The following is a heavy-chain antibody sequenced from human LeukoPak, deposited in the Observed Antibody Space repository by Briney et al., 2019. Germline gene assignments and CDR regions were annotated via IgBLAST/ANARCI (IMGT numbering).Heavy chain of an antibody. CDR2: ISSSGSTI. Sequence: GGSLRLSCAASGFTFSDYYMSWIRQAPGKGLEWVSYISSSGSTIYYAGSVKGRFTISRDNAKNSLYLQMNSLRAEDTAVYYCARGGNYYDSSGYTDNWFDPWGQGTLVTVSS. CDR1: GFTFSDYY. V-gene: IGHV3-11*01. J-gene: IGHJ5*02. CDR3: ARGGNYYDSSGYTDNWFDP. D-gene: IGHD3-22*01.